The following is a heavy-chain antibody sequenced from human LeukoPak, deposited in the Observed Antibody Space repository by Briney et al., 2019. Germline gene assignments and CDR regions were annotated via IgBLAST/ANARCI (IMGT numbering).Heavy chain of an antibody. CDR3: ARETKDIYSPSWGLYDTYYYIDA. Sequence: PSQTLSLTCAVTPGSMDSGLYYWTWIRQPAGKGLEWIDRITHSGGTAYNPSLRSRVTITLDTSNNHLSLKVSSVTAADTAVYYCARETKDIYSPSWGLYDTYYYIDAWGKGTTVTVSS. CDR2: ITHSGGT. CDR1: PGSMDSGLYY. J-gene: IGHJ6*03. D-gene: IGHD5/OR15-5a*01. V-gene: IGHV4-61*02.